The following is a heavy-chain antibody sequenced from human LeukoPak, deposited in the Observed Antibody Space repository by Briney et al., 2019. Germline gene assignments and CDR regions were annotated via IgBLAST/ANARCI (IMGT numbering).Heavy chain of an antibody. V-gene: IGHV1-69*01. D-gene: IGHD3-16*01. CDR2: IIPIFGTA. CDR1: GGTFSSYA. CDR3: AREGAPLGLRLGEFYY. J-gene: IGHJ4*02. Sequence: GSSVKVSCKASGGTFSSYAISWVRQAPGQGLEWMGGIIPIFGTANYAQKFQGRVTITAGESTSTAYMELSSLRSEDTAVYYCAREGAPLGLRLGEFYYWGQGTLVTVSS.